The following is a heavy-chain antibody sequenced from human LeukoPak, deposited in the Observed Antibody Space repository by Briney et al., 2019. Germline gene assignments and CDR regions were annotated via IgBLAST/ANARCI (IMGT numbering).Heavy chain of an antibody. CDR3: ARDEYNYTSWDNDGFDI. Sequence: PGGSLRPSCAAAGFTLITYGWSCVRQAPGKRLEWVSAISGGGGSTHYIETVKGRFTIFSDISKNTLYLQMNSLRAEDTAVYYCARDEYNYTSWDNDGFDIWGQGTMVTVSS. CDR2: ISGGGGST. J-gene: IGHJ3*02. V-gene: IGHV3-23*01. D-gene: IGHD5-24*01. CDR1: GFTLITYG.